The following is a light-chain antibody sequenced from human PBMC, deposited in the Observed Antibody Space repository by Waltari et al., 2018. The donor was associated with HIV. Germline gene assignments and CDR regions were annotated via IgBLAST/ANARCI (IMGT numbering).Light chain of an antibody. CDR1: ALAKKY. J-gene: IGLJ3*02. CDR3: YSTDSSGNHPWV. Sequence: SYELTQPPSVSVSPGQTARITCSGDALAKKYAYWYQQKSGQAPVLVIYEDSKRPSGIPERFSGSSSGTVATLTISGAQVEDEADYYCYSTDSSGNHPWVFGGGTTLSVL. CDR2: EDS. V-gene: IGLV3-10*01.